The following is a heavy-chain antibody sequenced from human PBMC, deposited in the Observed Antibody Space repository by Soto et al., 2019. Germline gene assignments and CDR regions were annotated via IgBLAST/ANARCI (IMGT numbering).Heavy chain of an antibody. CDR1: GYTFTSYG. CDR2: ISAYNGNT. J-gene: IGHJ6*02. D-gene: IGHD1-1*01. Sequence: ASVKVSCKASGYTFTSYGISWVRQAPGQGLEWMGWISAYNGNTNYAQKLQGRVTMTTDTSTSTAYMELRSLRSDDTAVYYCARDGNWVYTSLTNYYGMDVWGQGTTVTVSS. CDR3: ARDGNWVYTSLTNYYGMDV. V-gene: IGHV1-18*01.